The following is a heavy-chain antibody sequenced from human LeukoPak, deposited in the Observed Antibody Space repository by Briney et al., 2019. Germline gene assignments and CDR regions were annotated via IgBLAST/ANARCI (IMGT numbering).Heavy chain of an antibody. J-gene: IGHJ6*02. V-gene: IGHV3-21*01. Sequence: GGSLRLSCAASGFTFSSYSMNWVRQSPGTGLEWVSSISSSSSYIYYADSVKGRFTISRDNAKNSLYLQMNSLRAEDTAVYYCARDTEYSSSSFILYYYGMDVWGQGTTVTVSS. CDR3: ARDTEYSSSSFILYYYGMDV. CDR2: ISSSSSYI. CDR1: GFTFSSYS. D-gene: IGHD6-6*01.